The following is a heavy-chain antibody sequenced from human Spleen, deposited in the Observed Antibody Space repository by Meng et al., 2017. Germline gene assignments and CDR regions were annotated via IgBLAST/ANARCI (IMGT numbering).Heavy chain of an antibody. Sequence: QVQLLAWAPALVKPSQTLSPTCTVSGGSITSGDYCWSWIRQPPGKGLEWIGYIYYSGSTYYNPSLKSRVTISVDTSKNQFSLKLSSVTAADTAVYYCARQRYRGVIGYWGQGALVTVSS. J-gene: IGHJ4*02. CDR1: GGSITSGDYC. CDR3: ARQRYRGVIGY. D-gene: IGHD3-10*01. V-gene: IGHV4-30-4*01. CDR2: IYYSGST.